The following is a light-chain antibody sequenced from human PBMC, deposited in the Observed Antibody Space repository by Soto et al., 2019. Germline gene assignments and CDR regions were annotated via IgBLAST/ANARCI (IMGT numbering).Light chain of an antibody. CDR2: GAS. J-gene: IGKJ5*01. Sequence: DIQMTQSPSSLSASVGDTVTITCRASRDIGDSLAWYQQKPGKPPNLLIYGASTLHSGVPSRFIGSGSGTNFTLTVSSLQPEDFATYYCQQSYSTPITFGQGTRLEIK. CDR1: RDIGDS. CDR3: QQSYSTPIT. V-gene: IGKV1-39*01.